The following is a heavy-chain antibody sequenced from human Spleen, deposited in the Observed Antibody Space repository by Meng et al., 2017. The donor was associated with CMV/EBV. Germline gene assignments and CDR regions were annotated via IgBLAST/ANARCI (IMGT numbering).Heavy chain of an antibody. CDR3: ARDDSSGYYPDY. J-gene: IGHJ4*02. CDR2: IKQDGSEK. CDR1: GFTFSSYW. Sequence: GESLKISCAASGFTFSSYWMSWVRQAPGKGLEWVANIKQDGSEKYYVDSVKGRFTISRDNAKNSLYLQMNSLRAEDTAVYYCARDDSSGYYPDYWGQGTLVTVSS. V-gene: IGHV3-7*01. D-gene: IGHD3-22*01.